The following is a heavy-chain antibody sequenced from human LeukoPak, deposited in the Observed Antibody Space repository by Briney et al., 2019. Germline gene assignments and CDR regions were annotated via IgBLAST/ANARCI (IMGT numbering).Heavy chain of an antibody. Sequence: GGSLRLSCEATGFVFYDYAMHWVRQVPGKGLEWVSGISWNSGDIAYADSVKGRFTISRDNAKNSLYLQMNSLKPEDTALYYCARAQSKESDDSGSFYRHFDYWGRGTLATVSS. CDR3: ARAQSKESDDSGSFYRHFDY. J-gene: IGHJ4*02. D-gene: IGHD3-10*01. CDR1: GFVFYDYA. CDR2: ISWNSGDI. V-gene: IGHV3-9*01.